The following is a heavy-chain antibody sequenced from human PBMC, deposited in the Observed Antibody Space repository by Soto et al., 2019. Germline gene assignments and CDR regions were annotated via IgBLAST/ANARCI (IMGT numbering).Heavy chain of an antibody. CDR3: ARVLWRCSGCSCYLAWYAFDI. J-gene: IGHJ3*02. V-gene: IGHV4-31*03. CDR2: IYYSGST. Sequence: PSETLSLTCTVSGGSISSGGYYWSWIRQHPGKGLEWIGYIYYSGSTYYNPSLKSRVTISVDTSKNQFSLKLSSVTAADTAVYYCARVLWRCSGCSCYLAWYAFDIWGQGTMVTVSS. CDR1: GGSISSGGYY. D-gene: IGHD2-15*01.